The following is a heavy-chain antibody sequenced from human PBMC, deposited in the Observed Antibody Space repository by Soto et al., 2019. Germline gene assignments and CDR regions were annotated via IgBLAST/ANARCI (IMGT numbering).Heavy chain of an antibody. V-gene: IGHV4-39*07. J-gene: IGHJ3*02. CDR1: GGSISSSSYY. CDR2: IYYSGST. Sequence: SETLSLTCTVSGGSISSSSYYWGWIRQPPGKGLEWIGSIYYSGSTYYNPPLKSRVTISVDTSKNQFSLKLSSVTAADTAVYYCARDRKYYYDSSGYPNDAFDIWGQGTMVTVSS. CDR3: ARDRKYYYDSSGYPNDAFDI. D-gene: IGHD3-22*01.